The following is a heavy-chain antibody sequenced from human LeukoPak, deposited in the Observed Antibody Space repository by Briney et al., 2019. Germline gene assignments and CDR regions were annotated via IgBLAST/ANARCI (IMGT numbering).Heavy chain of an antibody. CDR3: AKLDNYDLMIAY. D-gene: IGHD3-3*01. J-gene: IGHJ4*02. Sequence: SETLSLTCTVSGYSISSGYYWGWIRQPPGKGLEWIGNIYHSGDTYYNPSLKSRVTISVDTSKNQFSLKLSSVTAADTALYYCAKLDNYDLMIAYWGQGTLVTVSS. CDR2: IYHSGDT. CDR1: GYSISSGYY. V-gene: IGHV4-38-2*02.